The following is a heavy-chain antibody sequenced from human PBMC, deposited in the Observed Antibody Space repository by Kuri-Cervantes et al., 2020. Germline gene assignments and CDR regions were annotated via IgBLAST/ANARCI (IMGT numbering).Heavy chain of an antibody. V-gene: IGHV3-23*01. CDR1: GFTFSSYA. D-gene: IGHD3-10*01. CDR2: ISGSGGST. J-gene: IGHJ4*02. Sequence: GESLKLSCAASGFTFSSYAMSWVRQAPGKGLEWVSAISGSGGSTYYADSVKGRFTISRDSSKNTLYLQMNSLRAEDMAVYYCARGGPQATYFDYWGQGTLVTVAS. CDR3: ARGGPQATYFDY.